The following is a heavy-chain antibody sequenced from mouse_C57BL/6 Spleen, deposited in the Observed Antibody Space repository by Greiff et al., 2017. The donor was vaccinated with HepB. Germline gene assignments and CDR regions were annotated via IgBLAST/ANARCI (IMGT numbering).Heavy chain of an antibody. J-gene: IGHJ2*01. D-gene: IGHD1-1*01. Sequence: QVQLQQSGAELVRPGASVTLSCKASGYTFTDYEMHWVKQTPVHGLEWIGAIDPETGGTAYNQKFKGKAILTADKSSSTAYMELRSLTSEDSAVYYCTRSSYYYGTSYYFDYWGQGTTLTVSS. CDR1: GYTFTDYE. CDR2: IDPETGGT. V-gene: IGHV1-15*01. CDR3: TRSSYYYGTSYYFDY.